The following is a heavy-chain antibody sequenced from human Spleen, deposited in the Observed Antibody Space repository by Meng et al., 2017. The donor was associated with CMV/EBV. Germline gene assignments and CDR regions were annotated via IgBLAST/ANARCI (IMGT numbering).Heavy chain of an antibody. CDR1: GGSISSYY. J-gene: IGHJ5*02. Sequence: SETLSLTCTVSGGSISSYYWSWIRQPPGKGLEWIGYIYYSGSTNYNPSLKSRVTISVDTSKNQFSLKLSSVTAADTAVYYCARDSPPPPNWFDPWGQGTLVTVSS. CDR3: ARDSPPPPNWFDP. CDR2: IYYSGST. V-gene: IGHV4-59*01.